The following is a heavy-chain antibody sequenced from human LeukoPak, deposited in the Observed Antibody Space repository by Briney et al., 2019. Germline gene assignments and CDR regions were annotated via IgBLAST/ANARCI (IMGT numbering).Heavy chain of an antibody. CDR2: IYAGGNT. CDR3: ARTYSYFFDY. D-gene: IGHD2-15*01. Sequence: PGGSLRLSCAASGFTVSSNFMNWVRQAPGKGLEYISIIYAGGNTYYADSVKGRFTISRDNSKNTLYLQMNSLRAEDTAVYYCARTYSYFFDYWGQGTLVTVFS. J-gene: IGHJ4*02. CDR1: GFTVSSNF. V-gene: IGHV3-53*01.